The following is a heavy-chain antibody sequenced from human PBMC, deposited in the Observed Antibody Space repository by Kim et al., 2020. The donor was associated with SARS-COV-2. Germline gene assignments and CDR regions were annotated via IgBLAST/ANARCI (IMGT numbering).Heavy chain of an antibody. Sequence: GGSLRLSCAASGFTFSSYSMNWVRQAPGKGLEWVSYISSSSSTIYYADSVKGRFTISRDNAKNSLYLQMNSLRDEDTAVYYCARFGGSGSQGAYYYGMDVWGQGTTVTVSS. D-gene: IGHD3-10*01. CDR1: GFTFSSYS. CDR3: ARFGGSGSQGAYYYGMDV. CDR2: ISSSSSTI. V-gene: IGHV3-48*02. J-gene: IGHJ6*02.